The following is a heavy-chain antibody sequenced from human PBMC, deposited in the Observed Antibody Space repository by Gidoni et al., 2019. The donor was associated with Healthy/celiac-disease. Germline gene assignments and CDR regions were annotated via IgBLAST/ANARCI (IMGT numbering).Heavy chain of an antibody. CDR3: ATGAGGKDYGDFQLDY. D-gene: IGHD4-17*01. V-gene: IGHV1-24*01. CDR1: GYPLTELS. J-gene: IGHJ4*02. Sequence: QVQLVQSGAEVKKPGASVTVSCKVSGYPLTELSMHWVRQAPGKGLEWMGGFDPEDGETIYAQKFQGRVTMTEDTSTDTAYMELSSLRSEDTAVYYCATGAGGKDYGDFQLDYWGQGTLVTVSS. CDR2: FDPEDGET.